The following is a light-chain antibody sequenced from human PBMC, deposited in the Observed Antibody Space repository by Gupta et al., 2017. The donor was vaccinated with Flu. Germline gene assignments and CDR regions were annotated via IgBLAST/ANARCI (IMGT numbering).Light chain of an antibody. V-gene: IGKV3-11*01. Sequence: EIVLTQSPATLSLSAGERAALSCRASQSVGSNLAWYQHKPGQAPRLLIYNASNRATGIPTRFSGSGSGTDFTLTISSLEPEDFAVYYCRQRTNWAFTFGPGTKVDIK. CDR2: NAS. CDR1: QSVGSN. CDR3: RQRTNWAFT. J-gene: IGKJ3*01.